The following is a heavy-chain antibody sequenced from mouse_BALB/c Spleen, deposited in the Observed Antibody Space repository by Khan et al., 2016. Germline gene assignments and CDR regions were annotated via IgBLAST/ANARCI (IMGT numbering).Heavy chain of an antibody. CDR1: GFAFSSYW. CDR2: IYPGEGDI. Sequence: VELVESGAEPVRPGSSAKISCKAAGFAFSSYWMIWVNQRSGRGHEWFGQIYPGEGDINCNGKFKGKDTVSADISSSTAYMHHSSLSTVDSAVYLCARGTPFANWSQESLFPVS. V-gene: IGHV1-80*01. D-gene: IGHD2-14*01. J-gene: IGHJ3*01. CDR3: ARGTPFAN.